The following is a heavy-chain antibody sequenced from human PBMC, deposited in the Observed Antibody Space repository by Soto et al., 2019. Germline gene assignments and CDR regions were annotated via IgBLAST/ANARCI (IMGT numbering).Heavy chain of an antibody. CDR3: ARSLGYCTNGVCYFDY. Sequence: QVQLVQSGAEVKKPGSSVKVSCKASGGTFSSYTISWVRQAPGQGLEWMGRTIPILGIANYAQKFQGRVTITADKSTSTAYMELSSLRSEDTAVYYCARSLGYCTNGVCYFDYWGQGTLVTVSS. CDR2: TIPILGIA. J-gene: IGHJ4*02. CDR1: GGTFSSYT. D-gene: IGHD2-8*01. V-gene: IGHV1-69*02.